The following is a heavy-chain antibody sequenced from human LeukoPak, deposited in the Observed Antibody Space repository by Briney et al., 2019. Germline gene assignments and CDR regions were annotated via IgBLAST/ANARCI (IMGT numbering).Heavy chain of an antibody. CDR2: ISYNGSNK. CDR1: GFTFSSYA. CDR3: ARAPPRYCSSTSCLAAWFDP. Sequence: GRSLRLSCAASGFTFSSYAMHWVRQAPGKGLEWVAVISYNGSNKYYADSVKGRFTISRDNSKNTLYLQMNSLRAEDTAVYYCARAPPRYCSSTSCLAAWFDPWGQGTLVTVSS. J-gene: IGHJ5*02. D-gene: IGHD2-2*01. V-gene: IGHV3-30-3*01.